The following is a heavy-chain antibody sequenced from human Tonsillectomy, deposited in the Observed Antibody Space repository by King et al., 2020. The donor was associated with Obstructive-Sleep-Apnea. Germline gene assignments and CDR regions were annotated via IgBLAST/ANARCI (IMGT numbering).Heavy chain of an antibody. J-gene: IGHJ6*02. CDR2: IYYSGST. CDR3: ARDYYGSGAGYYYYGMDV. Sequence: LQLQESGPGLVKPSQTLSLTCTVSGGSISSGCYYWSWIRQHPGKGLEWIGYIYYSGSTYYNPSLKSRVTISVDTSKNQFSLKLSSVTAAYTAVYYCARDYYGSGAGYYYYGMDVWGQGTTVTVSS. CDR1: GGSISSGCYY. D-gene: IGHD3-10*01. V-gene: IGHV4-31*03.